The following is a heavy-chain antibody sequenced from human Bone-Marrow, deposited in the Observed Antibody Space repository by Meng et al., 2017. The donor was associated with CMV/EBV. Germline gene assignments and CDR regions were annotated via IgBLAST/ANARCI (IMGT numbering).Heavy chain of an antibody. J-gene: IGHJ4*02. CDR1: GYTFTDYD. CDR2: VTPNSGDT. Sequence: ASVKVSCKASGYTFTDYDLTWVRHAPGQGLQWMGRVTPNSGDTRYAQNFQGRVTMTGKTSIPTAYMELTSLTSEDTAVYHCARVGLGTGPFYFYLDFWDQGTLVTVSS. D-gene: IGHD1-14*01. CDR3: ARVGLGTGPFYFYLDF. V-gene: IGHV1-8*01.